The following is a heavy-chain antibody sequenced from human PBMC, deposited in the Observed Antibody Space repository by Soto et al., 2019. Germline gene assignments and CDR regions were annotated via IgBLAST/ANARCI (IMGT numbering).Heavy chain of an antibody. V-gene: IGHV1-46*01. Sequence: QVQLVQSGAEVKKPGASVKVSCKASGYTFTSYYMHWVRQAPGQGLEWMGIIDPSGGGTSYAQKFQGRITMTRETATSTVYMELGSLRSEDTAVYYCARDRVDCSGGNCWRSVEDTWGQGTLVTVSS. CDR3: ARDRVDCSGGNCWRSVEDT. J-gene: IGHJ5*02. CDR2: IDPSGGGT. CDR1: GYTFTSYY. D-gene: IGHD2-15*01.